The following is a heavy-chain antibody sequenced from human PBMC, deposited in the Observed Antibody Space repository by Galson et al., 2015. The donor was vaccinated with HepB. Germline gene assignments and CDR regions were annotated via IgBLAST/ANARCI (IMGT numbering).Heavy chain of an antibody. Sequence: SVKVSCKASGYTFTSYAMNWVRQAPGQGLEWMGWINTNTGNPTYAQGFTGRFVFSLDTSVSTAYLQISSLKAEDTAVYYCARQITRGMLGYYGMDVWGQGTTVTVSS. CDR3: ARQITRGMLGYYGMDV. J-gene: IGHJ6*02. V-gene: IGHV7-4-1*02. CDR2: INTNTGNP. CDR1: GYTFTSYA. D-gene: IGHD3-10*02.